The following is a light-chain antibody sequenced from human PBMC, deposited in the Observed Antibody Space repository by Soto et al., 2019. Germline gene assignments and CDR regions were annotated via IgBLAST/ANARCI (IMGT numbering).Light chain of an antibody. J-gene: IGLJ1*01. CDR2: SND. Sequence: QSVLTQPPSASGTPGQRVTISCSGSTPNIGTHYVSWYQHLPGSAPKLLIHSNDQRPSGVPDRISASRSGTSASLAISGLRSEDEADYYCAAWDDTLSGYVFGGGTKVT. V-gene: IGLV1-47*01. CDR3: AAWDDTLSGYV. CDR1: TPNIGTHY.